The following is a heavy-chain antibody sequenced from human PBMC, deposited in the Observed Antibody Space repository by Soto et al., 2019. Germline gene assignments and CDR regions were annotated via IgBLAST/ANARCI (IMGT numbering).Heavy chain of an antibody. Sequence: GGSLRLSCAASGFTFSSYAMSWVRQAPGKGLEWVSAISGSGGSTYYADSVKGRFTISRDNSKNTLYLQMNSLRAEDTAVYYCAKDFQYYYDSSGQSPGSYWGQGTLVTVSS. CDR1: GFTFSSYA. J-gene: IGHJ4*02. CDR3: AKDFQYYYDSSGQSPGSY. V-gene: IGHV3-23*01. CDR2: ISGSGGST. D-gene: IGHD3-22*01.